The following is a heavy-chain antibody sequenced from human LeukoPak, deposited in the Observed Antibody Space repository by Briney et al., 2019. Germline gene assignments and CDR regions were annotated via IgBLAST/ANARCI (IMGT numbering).Heavy chain of an antibody. J-gene: IGHJ6*03. CDR1: GYTFTGYY. Sequence: GASVKVSCKASGYTFTGYYMHWVRQAPGEGLEWMGIINPSGGSTSYAQKFQGRVTMTRDTSTSTVYMELSSLRSEDTAVYYCARVAAEVVGVPGAIGFGWLRRDYYYMDVWGKGTTVTVSS. CDR2: INPSGGST. D-gene: IGHD2-2*02. V-gene: IGHV1-46*01. CDR3: ARVAAEVVGVPGAIGFGWLRRDYYYMDV.